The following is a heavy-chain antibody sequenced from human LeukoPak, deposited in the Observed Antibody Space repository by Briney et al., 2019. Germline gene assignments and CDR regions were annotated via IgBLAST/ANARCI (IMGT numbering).Heavy chain of an antibody. CDR3: ARDDILLWFGDFQH. J-gene: IGHJ1*01. CDR1: GYTFTSYG. V-gene: IGHV1-18*01. CDR2: ISAYNGNT. Sequence: ASVKVSCKASGYTFTSYGISWVRQAPGQGLEWMGWISAYNGNTNYAQKLQGRVTMTTDTSTGTAYMELRSLRSDDTAVYYCARDDILLWFGDFQHWGQGTLVTVSP. D-gene: IGHD3-10*01.